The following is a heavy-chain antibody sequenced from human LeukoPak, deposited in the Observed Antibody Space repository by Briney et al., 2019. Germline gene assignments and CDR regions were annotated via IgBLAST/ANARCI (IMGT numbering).Heavy chain of an antibody. J-gene: IGHJ4*02. CDR2: IYYSGST. CDR3: ASWYYDFWSGYKNFDY. Sequence: SETLSLTCTVSGGSVISGSYYWSRIRQPPGKGLEWIGYIYYSGSTNYNPSLKSRVTISVDTSKNQFSLKLSSVTAADTAVYYCASWYYDFWSGYKNFDYWGQGTLVTVSS. CDR1: GGSVISGSYY. D-gene: IGHD3-3*01. V-gene: IGHV4-61*01.